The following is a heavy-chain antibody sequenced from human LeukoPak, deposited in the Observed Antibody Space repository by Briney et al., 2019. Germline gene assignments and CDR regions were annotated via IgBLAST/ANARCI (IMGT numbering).Heavy chain of an antibody. V-gene: IGHV3-23*01. Sequence: GGSLRLSCAASGFTFGSYAMSWVRQAPGKGLEWVSTVSGSGSNTDYADSVKGRFTISRDNSKTTVYLQMNSLGVEDTAVYYCARGGALGMDVWGQGTTVTVSS. CDR2: VSGSGSNT. J-gene: IGHJ6*02. CDR3: ARGGALGMDV. CDR1: GFTFGSYA. D-gene: IGHD1-26*01.